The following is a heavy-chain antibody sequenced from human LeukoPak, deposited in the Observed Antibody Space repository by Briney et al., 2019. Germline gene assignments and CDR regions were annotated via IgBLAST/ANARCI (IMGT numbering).Heavy chain of an antibody. D-gene: IGHD3-16*01. CDR2: ISAYNGNT. Sequence: ASVKVSCKASGYTFTSYGISWVRQAPGQGLEWMGWISAYNGNTNYAQKLQGRVTMTTDTSTSTAYMELRSLRSDDTAVYYCARLGKQLGGTYYFDYWGQGTLVTVSS. CDR1: GYTFTSYG. CDR3: ARLGKQLGGTYYFDY. V-gene: IGHV1-18*01. J-gene: IGHJ4*02.